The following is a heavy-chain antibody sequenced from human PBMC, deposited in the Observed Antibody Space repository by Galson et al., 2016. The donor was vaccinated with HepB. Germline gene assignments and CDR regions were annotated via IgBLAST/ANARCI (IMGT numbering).Heavy chain of an antibody. CDR1: GYTFTSYA. CDR3: ARQPTSTSVNYYQLDY. D-gene: IGHD3-10*01. Sequence: CKASGYTFTSYAIHWVRQAPGQRLEWMGWVNPVNGDTNYSPKFQGRLTMTSDTSANTAYLDLSSLGSEDTSMYYCARQPTSTSVNYYQLDYWGQGTLVSVSS. CDR2: VNPVNGDT. J-gene: IGHJ4*02. V-gene: IGHV1-3*01.